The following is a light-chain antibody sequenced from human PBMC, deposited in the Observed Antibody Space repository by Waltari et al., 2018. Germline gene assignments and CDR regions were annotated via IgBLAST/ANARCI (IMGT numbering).Light chain of an antibody. CDR2: GAS. J-gene: IGKJ4*01. V-gene: IGKV3-20*01. CDR3: QQYGSSPLT. Sequence: CRASQSFSSSSLAWYQQKPGQAPRLLIYGASSRATGIPDRFSGSGSGTDFTLTISRLEPEDFAVYYCQQYGSSPLTFGGGTKVEIK. CDR1: QSFSSSS.